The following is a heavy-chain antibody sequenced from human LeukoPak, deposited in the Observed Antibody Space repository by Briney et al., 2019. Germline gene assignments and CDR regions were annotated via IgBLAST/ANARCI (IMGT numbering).Heavy chain of an antibody. Sequence: PSETLSLTCTVSGGSISSSSYYWGWLRQPPGKGLEWIGRIYYSGSTYYNPSLKSRVTISVDTSKNQFSLKLSSVTAADTAVYYCARERRYYYDSSGPNFDYWGQGTLVTVSS. D-gene: IGHD3-22*01. J-gene: IGHJ4*02. CDR3: ARERRYYYDSSGPNFDY. CDR2: IYYSGST. V-gene: IGHV4-39*02. CDR1: GGSISSSSYY.